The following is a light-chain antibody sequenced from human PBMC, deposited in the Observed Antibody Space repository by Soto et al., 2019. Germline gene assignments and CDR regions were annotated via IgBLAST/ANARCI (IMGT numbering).Light chain of an antibody. CDR1: QSVTSSY. CDR3: QQYGSSPPVT. V-gene: IGKV3-20*01. Sequence: EIVLTQSPGTLSLSPGERATLSCRASQSVTSSYLAWYQQKPGQAPRLLIYGASSRATGIPDRFGGSGSGTDFTLTISRLEPEDFAGYYCQQYGSSPPVTFGQGTRLEIK. J-gene: IGKJ5*01. CDR2: GAS.